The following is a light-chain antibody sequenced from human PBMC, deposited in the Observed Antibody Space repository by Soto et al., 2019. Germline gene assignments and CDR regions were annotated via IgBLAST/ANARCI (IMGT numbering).Light chain of an antibody. CDR1: QSIDRF. Sequence: DIQMTQSPSSLSASVGDRVTITCRASQSIDRFLNWYQQRSGKAPQLLIYGASYLQRGVPSRFSGRGSGTDFTLTISSLQPEDFATYYCQQSHSMPWTFGQGTKVGMK. CDR2: GAS. J-gene: IGKJ1*01. CDR3: QQSHSMPWT. V-gene: IGKV1-39*01.